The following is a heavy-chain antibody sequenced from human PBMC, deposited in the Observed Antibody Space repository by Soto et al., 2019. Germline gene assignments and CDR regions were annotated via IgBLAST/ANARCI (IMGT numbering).Heavy chain of an antibody. Sequence: EVQLVESGGGLVKPGGSLRLSCAASGFTFSSYSMNWVRQAPGKGLEWVSSISSSSSYIYYADSVKGRFTISRDNAKNSRYLQMNSLRAEDTAVYYCARDLNTYYDFWSGYYDYWGQGTLVTVSS. CDR1: GFTFSSYS. CDR3: ARDLNTYYDFWSGYYDY. V-gene: IGHV3-21*01. D-gene: IGHD3-3*01. J-gene: IGHJ4*02. CDR2: ISSSSSYI.